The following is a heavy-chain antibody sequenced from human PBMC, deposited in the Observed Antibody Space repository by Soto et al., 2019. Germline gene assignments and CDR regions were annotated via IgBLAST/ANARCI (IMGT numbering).Heavy chain of an antibody. V-gene: IGHV4-31*03. Sequence: QVQLQESGPGLVKPSQTLSLTCTVSGGSVNIGTYYWSWIRQRPGEGLEWIGYTFYSGSTYYNPSLNSRVTISLDISNNQFSLELTSVTAADTAVYFCASLKKDYDDSSGYYAFDYWGQGTLVTVSS. D-gene: IGHD3-22*01. J-gene: IGHJ4*02. CDR3: ASLKKDYDDSSGYYAFDY. CDR2: TFYSGST. CDR1: GGSVNIGTYY.